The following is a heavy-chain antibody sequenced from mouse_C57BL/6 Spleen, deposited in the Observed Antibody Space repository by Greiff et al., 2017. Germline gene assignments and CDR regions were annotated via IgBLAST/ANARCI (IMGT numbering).Heavy chain of an antibody. D-gene: IGHD6-1*01. CDR3: ARGCPRNYFDY. CDR1: GYTFTSYW. V-gene: IGHV1-69*01. Sequence: QVQLQQPGAELVMPGASVKLSCKASGYTFTSYWMHWVKQRPGQGLEWIGEIDPSDSYTNYNHKFKGKSTLTVDKSSSTAYMQLSSLTSEDSAVYYCARGCPRNYFDYWGQGTTRTVSS. J-gene: IGHJ2*01. CDR2: IDPSDSYT.